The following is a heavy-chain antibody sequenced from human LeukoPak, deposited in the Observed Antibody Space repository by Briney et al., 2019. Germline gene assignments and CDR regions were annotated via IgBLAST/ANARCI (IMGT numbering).Heavy chain of an antibody. CDR3: ARTVVVKNLTFDP. J-gene: IGHJ5*02. Sequence: GASVKVSCKASGYTFTSYDIHWVRQATGQGLEWMGWMSPNSDNTGYAQKFQGRVTMTRNTSISTAYMELSSLRSEDTAVYYCARTVVVKNLTFDPWGQGTLVTVSS. D-gene: IGHD3-22*01. CDR2: MSPNSDNT. V-gene: IGHV1-8*01. CDR1: GYTFTSYD.